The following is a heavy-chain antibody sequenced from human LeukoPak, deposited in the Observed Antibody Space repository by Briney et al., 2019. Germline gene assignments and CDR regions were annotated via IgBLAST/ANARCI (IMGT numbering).Heavy chain of an antibody. J-gene: IGHJ4*02. Sequence: GGSLRLSCAASGFTFSSYLMHWVRQVPNQGLMWVSRINSDETISEYVDSVNGRFTISRDNAKNTLYLQMNSLRAEDTAVYYCARTFWSGYYFFDYWGQGTLVTVSS. CDR1: GFTFSSYL. V-gene: IGHV3-74*01. CDR3: ARTFWSGYYFFDY. D-gene: IGHD3-3*01. CDR2: INSDETIS.